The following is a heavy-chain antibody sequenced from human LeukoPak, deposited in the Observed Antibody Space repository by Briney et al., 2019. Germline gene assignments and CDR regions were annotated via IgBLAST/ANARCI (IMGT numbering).Heavy chain of an antibody. Sequence: GESLKISCKASGYSFTTYWIGWVRQMPGKGLEWMGIIYPDDSDTRYSPSFQGQVTISADKSINTAYLQWRSLKASDTAMYYCARSGVPGAMTWFDPWGQGTLVTVSS. CDR3: ARSGVPGAMTWFDP. J-gene: IGHJ5*02. CDR2: IYPDDSDT. V-gene: IGHV5-51*01. CDR1: GYSFTTYW. D-gene: IGHD2-2*01.